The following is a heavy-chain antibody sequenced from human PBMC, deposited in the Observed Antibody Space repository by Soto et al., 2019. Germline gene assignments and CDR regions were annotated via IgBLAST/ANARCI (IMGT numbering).Heavy chain of an antibody. CDR3: ASIATPGIAVAGARGVY. D-gene: IGHD6-19*01. CDR1: GGTFSSYA. J-gene: IGHJ4*02. CDR2: IIPIFGTA. V-gene: IGHV1-69*01. Sequence: QVQLVQSGAEVKKPGSSVKVSCKASGGTFSSYAISWVRQAPGQGLEWMGGIIPIFGTANYAQKFQGRVTITEDESTRTAYIELSSLRSEDTAVYYCASIATPGIAVAGARGVYWGQGTLVTVSS.